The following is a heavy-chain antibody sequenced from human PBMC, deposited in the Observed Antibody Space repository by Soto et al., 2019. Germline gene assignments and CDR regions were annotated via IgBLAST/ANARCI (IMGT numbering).Heavy chain of an antibody. J-gene: IGHJ5*02. CDR3: ARDKVGDGYNWNDGDWFDP. Sequence: ASVKVSCKASGGTFSSYTISWVRQAPGQGLEWMGRIIPILGIANYAQKFQGRVTITADKSTSTAYMELSSLRSEDTAVYYCARDKVGDGYNWNDGDWFDPWGQGTLVTVSS. V-gene: IGHV1-69*04. CDR1: GGTFSSYT. CDR2: IIPILGIA. D-gene: IGHD1-1*01.